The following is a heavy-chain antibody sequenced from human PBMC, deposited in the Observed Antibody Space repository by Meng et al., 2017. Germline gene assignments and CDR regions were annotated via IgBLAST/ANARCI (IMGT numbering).Heavy chain of an antibody. J-gene: IGHJ3*02. CDR2: ISSSGRTI. V-gene: IGHV3-11*04. Sequence: GESLKISCAASGFTFSDYYMSWIRQAPGKGLEWVSYISSSGRTIYYADSVKGRFTISRDNAKNSLYLQMNSLRAEDTAVYYCARGRLRYFDWLSDAFDIWGQGTMVTVSS. D-gene: IGHD3-9*01. CDR3: ARGRLRYFDWLSDAFDI. CDR1: GFTFSDYY.